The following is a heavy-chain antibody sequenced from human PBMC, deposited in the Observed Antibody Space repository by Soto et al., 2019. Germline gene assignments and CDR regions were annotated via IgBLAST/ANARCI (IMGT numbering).Heavy chain of an antibody. CDR1: GYTFTMYG. D-gene: IGHD6-13*01. CDR2: ISAYNAKT. V-gene: IGHV1-18*01. Sequence: GASVKVSCKASGYTFTMYGISWVRQAPGQGLEWMGWISAYNAKTKYAEKVQGRVTMTTDTSTSTAYMELRSLGFDDTAVYYCARSPGAVGTSWLDPWGQGSLVTVSS. J-gene: IGHJ5*02. CDR3: ARSPGAVGTSWLDP.